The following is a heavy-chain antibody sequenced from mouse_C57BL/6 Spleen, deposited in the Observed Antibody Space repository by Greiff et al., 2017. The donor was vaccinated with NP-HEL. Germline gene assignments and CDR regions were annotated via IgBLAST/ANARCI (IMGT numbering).Heavy chain of an antibody. J-gene: IGHJ4*01. CDR1: GYTFTDYE. Sequence: VQLQQSGAELVRPGASVTLSCKASGYTFTDYEMHWVKQTPVHGLEWIGAIDPETGGTAYNHKFKGKAILTADKSSSTAYMELRSLTSEDSAVYYCTRNRLDYWGQGTSVTVSS. V-gene: IGHV1-15*01. CDR2: IDPETGGT. CDR3: TRNRLDY.